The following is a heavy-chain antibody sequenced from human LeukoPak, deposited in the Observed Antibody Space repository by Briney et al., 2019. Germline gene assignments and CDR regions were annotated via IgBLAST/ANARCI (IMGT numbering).Heavy chain of an antibody. J-gene: IGHJ6*02. CDR3: AKGTQQWLAYYYYGMDV. V-gene: IGHV1-2*02. D-gene: IGHD6-19*01. CDR2: INPNSDGT. Sequence: ASVKVSCKASGYTFTGYYMHWVRQAPGQGLEWMGWINPNSDGTNYAQKFQGRVTMTTDTSISTAYMELSRLRSDDTAVYYCAKGTQQWLAYYYYGMDVWGQGTTVTVSS. CDR1: GYTFTGYY.